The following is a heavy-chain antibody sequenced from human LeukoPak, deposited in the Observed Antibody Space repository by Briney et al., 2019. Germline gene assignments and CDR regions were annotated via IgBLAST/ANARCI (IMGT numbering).Heavy chain of an antibody. J-gene: IGHJ6*04. CDR3: ARHVSSGWYYYYYGMDV. CDR1: GGTFSSYA. Sequence: ASVKVPCKASGGTFSSYAISWVRQAPGQGLEWMGGIIPIFGTANYAQKFQGRVTITADESTSTAYMELSSLRSEDTAVYYCARHVSSGWYYYYYGMDVWGKGTTVTVSS. CDR2: IIPIFGTA. D-gene: IGHD6-19*01. V-gene: IGHV1-69*13.